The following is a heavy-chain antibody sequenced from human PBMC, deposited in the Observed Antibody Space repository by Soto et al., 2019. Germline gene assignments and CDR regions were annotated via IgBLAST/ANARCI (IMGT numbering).Heavy chain of an antibody. CDR2: ISGSDGRT. D-gene: IGHD5-18*01. J-gene: IGHJ4*02. Sequence: GGSLRLSCAASGFTFSSYAMSWVRQAPGKGLEWVSTISGSDGRTYSTDSVKGRFTISRDNSRNTAYLQMNSLRVEDTAVYYCAKGVSQYTPLALFDYWGRGTLVTVPQ. CDR1: GFTFSSYA. V-gene: IGHV3-23*01. CDR3: AKGVSQYTPLALFDY.